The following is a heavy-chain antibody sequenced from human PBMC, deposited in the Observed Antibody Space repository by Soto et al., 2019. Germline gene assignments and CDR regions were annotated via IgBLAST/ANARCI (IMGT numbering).Heavy chain of an antibody. D-gene: IGHD1-7*01. V-gene: IGHV1-18*01. CDR1: GYTFTSYG. CDR3: AKILSITGTTGHYYGMDV. Sequence: ASVKVSCKASGYTFTSYGISWVRQAPGQGLEWMGWISAYNGNTNYAQKLQGRVTMTTDTSTSTAYMELRSLRSDDTAVYYCAKILSITGTTGHYYGMDVWGQGTTVTVSS. CDR2: ISAYNGNT. J-gene: IGHJ6*02.